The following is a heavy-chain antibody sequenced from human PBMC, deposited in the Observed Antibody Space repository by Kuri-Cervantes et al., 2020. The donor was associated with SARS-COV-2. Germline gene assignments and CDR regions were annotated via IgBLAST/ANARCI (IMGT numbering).Heavy chain of an antibody. Sequence: SETLSLTCTVSGGSISSYYWSWIRQPPGKGLEWIGYIYYSGSTNYNPSLKSRVTISVDTSKNQFSLKLSSVTAADTAVYYCARGRDYYDSSGYPDSEYFQHWGQGTLVTVSS. CDR3: ARGRDYYDSSGYPDSEYFQH. V-gene: IGHV4-59*12. J-gene: IGHJ1*01. D-gene: IGHD3-22*01. CDR1: GGSISSYY. CDR2: IYYSGST.